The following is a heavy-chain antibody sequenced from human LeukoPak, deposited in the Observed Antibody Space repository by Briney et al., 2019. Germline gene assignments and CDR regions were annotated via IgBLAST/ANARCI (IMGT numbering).Heavy chain of an antibody. V-gene: IGHV4-39*07. J-gene: IGHJ4*02. CDR3: ATSRRDSGSYSDY. CDR2: IYYSGPT. D-gene: IGHD3-10*01. Sequence: ASETLSLTCTVSGGSISNSIYYWGCIRQPPGKGLEWIGSIYYSGPTYYNPSLKSRVTISVDTSKNQFSLKLSSVTAADTAVYYCATSRRDSGSYSDYWGQGTLVSVSS. CDR1: GGSISNSIYY.